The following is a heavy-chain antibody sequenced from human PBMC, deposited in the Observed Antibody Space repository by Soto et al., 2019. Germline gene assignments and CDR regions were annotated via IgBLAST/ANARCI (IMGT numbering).Heavy chain of an antibody. CDR2: IYYSGST. CDR1: GGSISSSSYY. J-gene: IGHJ4*02. V-gene: IGHV4-39*02. D-gene: IGHD2-21*01. CDR3: PRDAYCGGDCYDY. Sequence: SETLSLTCTVSGGSISSSSYYWGWIRQPPGKGLEWIGSIYYSGSTYYNPSLKSRVTISVDTSKNQFSLKLSSVTAADTAVYYCPRDAYCGGDCYDYWGQGTLVTVSS.